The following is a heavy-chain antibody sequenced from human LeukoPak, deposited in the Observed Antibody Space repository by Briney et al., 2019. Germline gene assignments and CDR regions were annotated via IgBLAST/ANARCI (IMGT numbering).Heavy chain of an antibody. J-gene: IGHJ3*02. CDR3: ARDLEYLYPGGAFDI. CDR2: INPSGGST. CDR1: GYTFTSYY. Sequence: ASVKVSCKASGYTFTSYYMHWVRQAPGQGLEWMGIINPSGGSTSYAQKFQGRVTMTRDTSISTAYMELSRLRSDDTAVYYCARDLEYLYPGGAFDIWGQGTMVTVS. D-gene: IGHD3-16*01. V-gene: IGHV1-46*01.